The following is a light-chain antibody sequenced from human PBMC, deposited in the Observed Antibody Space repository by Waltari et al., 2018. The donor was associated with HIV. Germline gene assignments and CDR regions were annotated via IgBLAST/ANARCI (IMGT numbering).Light chain of an antibody. J-gene: IGKJ2*01. V-gene: IGKV4-1*01. CDR2: WAS. CDR1: QSVLYSGNNKNH. CDR3: QQYYDSPST. Sequence: DIVMTQSPDSLAVSLGERATIKCKTSQSVLYSGNNKNHFAWYQQKPGQPPKLLISWASTRESGVPDRFSGSGSETDFTLTIGSLQAEDVAVYYCQQYYDSPSTFGQGTKLEIK.